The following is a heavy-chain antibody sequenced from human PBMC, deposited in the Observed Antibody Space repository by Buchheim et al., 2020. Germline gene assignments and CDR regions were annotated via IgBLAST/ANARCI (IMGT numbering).Heavy chain of an antibody. J-gene: IGHJ5*02. CDR3: AKEKRFLEWFHAGAWFDP. D-gene: IGHD3-3*01. V-gene: IGHV3-23*01. CDR1: GFTFSSYA. Sequence: EVQLLESGGGLVQPGGSLRLSCAASGFTFSSYAMSWVRQAPGKGLEWVSAISGSGGSTYYADSVKGRFTISRDNSKNTLYLQMKSLRAEDTAVYYCAKEKRFLEWFHAGAWFDPWGQGTL. CDR2: ISGSGGST.